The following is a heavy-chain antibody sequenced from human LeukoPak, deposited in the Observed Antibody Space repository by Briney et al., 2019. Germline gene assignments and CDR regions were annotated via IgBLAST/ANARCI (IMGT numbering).Heavy chain of an antibody. CDR2: INPSGGST. CDR1: GYTFTSYY. Sequence: GASVKVSCKASGYTFTSYYMLWVRQAPGQGLEWMGIINPSGGSTSYAQKFQGRVTMTRDTSTSTVYMELSSLRSEDTAVYYCARDEVTGTPGDAFDIWGQGTMVTVSS. J-gene: IGHJ3*02. D-gene: IGHD1-20*01. V-gene: IGHV1-46*01. CDR3: ARDEVTGTPGDAFDI.